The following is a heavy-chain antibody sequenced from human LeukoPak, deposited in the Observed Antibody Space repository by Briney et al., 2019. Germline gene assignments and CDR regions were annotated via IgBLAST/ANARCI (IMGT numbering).Heavy chain of an antibody. CDR2: INQDGSDK. CDR1: GFSLSNYW. CDR3: AWYGVTHGLDV. V-gene: IGHV3-7*01. Sequence: PGGSLRLSCVASGFSLSNYWMSWVRQAPGKGLEWVANINQDGSDKYYVDSVMGRFTISKDNAKNSVYLQMNSLRPEDTAIYYCAWYGVTHGLDVWGQGTTVTVSS. J-gene: IGHJ6*02. D-gene: IGHD3-10*01.